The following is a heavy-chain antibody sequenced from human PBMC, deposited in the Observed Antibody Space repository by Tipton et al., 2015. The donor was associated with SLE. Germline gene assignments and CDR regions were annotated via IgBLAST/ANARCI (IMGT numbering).Heavy chain of an antibody. Sequence: TLSLTCTVSGGSISSGGYYWSWIRQPPGKGLEWIGEINHSGSTNYNPSLKSRVTISVDTSKNQFSLKLSSVTAADTAVYYCARGRDIVVVVAATQKLDWFDPWGQGTLVTVSS. D-gene: IGHD2-15*01. CDR2: INHSGST. V-gene: IGHV4-39*07. CDR3: ARGRDIVVVVAATQKLDWFDP. CDR1: GGSISSGGYY. J-gene: IGHJ5*02.